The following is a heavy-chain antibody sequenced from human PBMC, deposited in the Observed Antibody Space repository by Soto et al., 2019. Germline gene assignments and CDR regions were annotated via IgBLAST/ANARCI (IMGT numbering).Heavy chain of an antibody. V-gene: IGHV3-7*01. CDR3: ARDVSGKLGHDS. CDR1: GFNFRDFW. J-gene: IGHJ4*02. D-gene: IGHD1-26*01. Sequence: GGSLRLSCAVSGFNFRDFWMSWVRQAPGKGLEWVANIKQDGSEKYYVDSVKGRFTISRDNAKNSPFLQMNSLRVEDTAMYYCARDVSGKLGHDSWGQGTLVTVSS. CDR2: IKQDGSEK.